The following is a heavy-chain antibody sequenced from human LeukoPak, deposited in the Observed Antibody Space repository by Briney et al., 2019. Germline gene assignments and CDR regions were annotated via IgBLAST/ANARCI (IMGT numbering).Heavy chain of an antibody. CDR3: ARGDRH. CDR1: GFTFSSYA. J-gene: IGHJ4*02. Sequence: GSLRLSCAASGFTFSSYAMSWVRQAPGKGLEWIGSIYYSGSTYYNPSLKSRVTISVDTSKNQFSLKLSSVTAADTAVYYCARGDRHWGQGTLVTVSS. CDR2: IYYSGST. D-gene: IGHD3-10*01. V-gene: IGHV4-39*01.